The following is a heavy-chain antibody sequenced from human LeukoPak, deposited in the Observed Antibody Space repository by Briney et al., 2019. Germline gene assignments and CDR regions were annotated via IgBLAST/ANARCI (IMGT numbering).Heavy chain of an antibody. CDR3: ARDGGYSYGHEFDY. Sequence: GESLKISCKASGYTFTSYGISWVRQAPGQGLEWMGWISAYNGNTNYAQKLQGRVTMTTDTSTSTAYMELRSLRSDDTAVYYCARDGGYSYGHEFDYWGQGTLVTVSS. CDR2: ISAYNGNT. V-gene: IGHV1-18*01. CDR1: GYTFTSYG. J-gene: IGHJ4*02. D-gene: IGHD5-18*01.